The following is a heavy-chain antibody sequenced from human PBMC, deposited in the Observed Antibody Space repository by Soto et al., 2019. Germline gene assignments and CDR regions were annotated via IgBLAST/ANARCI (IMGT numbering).Heavy chain of an antibody. V-gene: IGHV1-2*04. D-gene: IGHD3-9*01. CDR1: GYTFTGYY. CDR2: INPNSGGT. J-gene: IGHJ4*02. CDR3: ARDSAGGPYYDILTGTVSPDY. Sequence: ASVKVSCKASGYTFTGYYMHWVRQAPGQGLEWMGWINPNSGGTNYAQKFQGWVTMTRDTSISTAYMELSRLRSDDTAVYYCARDSAGGPYYDILTGTVSPDYWGQGTLVTVSS.